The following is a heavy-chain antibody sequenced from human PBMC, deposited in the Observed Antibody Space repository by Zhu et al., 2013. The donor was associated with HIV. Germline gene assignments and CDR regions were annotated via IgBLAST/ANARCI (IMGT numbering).Heavy chain of an antibody. CDR2: INANTGTT. D-gene: IGHD2-2*01. V-gene: IGHV1-2*02. Sequence: VQSGAQLKKPGSSVKLSCDTPGGNFAMYGAYAFSWVRQGPGQGLEWVGEINANTGTTIYAQKFQGRVTMTRDTSITTSYMDLNRLIPDDTAVYSCARERIGCSGSSCYFDSWGQGTLVTVSS. J-gene: IGHJ5*01. CDR1: GGNFAMYGAY. CDR3: ARERIGCSGSSCYFDS.